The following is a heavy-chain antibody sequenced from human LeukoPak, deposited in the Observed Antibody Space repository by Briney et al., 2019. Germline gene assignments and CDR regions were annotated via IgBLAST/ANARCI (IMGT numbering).Heavy chain of an antibody. J-gene: IGHJ6*02. CDR2: IDPSDSYI. D-gene: IGHD4-17*01. Sequence: GESLKISCKGSGYSYTNYWISWVRQMPGKGLEWMGRIDPSDSYINYSPSFQGHVTISADKSISTAYLQWSSLKASDTATYYCARVRVTTSLYYYYGLDVWGQGTTVTVSS. CDR1: GYSYTNYW. CDR3: ARVRVTTSLYYYYGLDV. V-gene: IGHV5-10-1*01.